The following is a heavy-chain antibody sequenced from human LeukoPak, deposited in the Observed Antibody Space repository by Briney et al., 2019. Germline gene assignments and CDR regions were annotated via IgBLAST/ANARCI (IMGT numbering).Heavy chain of an antibody. CDR2: ISYDGSNK. Sequence: GGSLRLSCAASGFTFSSYAMHWVRQAPGKGLEWVAVISYDGSNKYYADSVKGRFTISRDNSKNTLYLQMNSLRAEDTAVYYCARDSYYDILTANDAFDIWGQGTMVTVSS. V-gene: IGHV3-30-3*01. CDR1: GFTFSSYA. J-gene: IGHJ3*02. CDR3: ARDSYYDILTANDAFDI. D-gene: IGHD3-9*01.